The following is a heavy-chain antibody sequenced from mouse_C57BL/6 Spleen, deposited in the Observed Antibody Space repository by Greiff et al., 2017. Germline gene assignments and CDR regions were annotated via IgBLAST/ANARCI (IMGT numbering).Heavy chain of an antibody. D-gene: IGHD1-1*01. Sequence: VQRVESGAELAKPGASVKLSCKASGYTFTSYWMHWVKQRPGQGLEWIGYINPSSGYTKYNQKFKDKATLTADKSSSTAYMQLSSLTYEDSAVYYCATCITTVVVDFDYAMDYWGQGTSVTVSS. J-gene: IGHJ4*01. V-gene: IGHV1-7*01. CDR1: GYTFTSYW. CDR3: ATCITTVVVDFDYAMDY. CDR2: INPSSGYT.